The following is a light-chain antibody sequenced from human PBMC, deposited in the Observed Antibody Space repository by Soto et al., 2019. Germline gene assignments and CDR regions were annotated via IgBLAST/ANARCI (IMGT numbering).Light chain of an antibody. CDR2: GAS. CDR3: QQYNTWHPKMA. CDR1: QNVSSD. J-gene: IGKJ1*01. Sequence: VVTQSPVTLSVFPGETATLSCRASQNVSSDLAWYQQRPGQAPRLLIYGASTRATGIPARFRGSGSGTEFRLTISSLQSEDFATYYCQQYNTWHPKMAFGRGTKVEIK. V-gene: IGKV3-15*01.